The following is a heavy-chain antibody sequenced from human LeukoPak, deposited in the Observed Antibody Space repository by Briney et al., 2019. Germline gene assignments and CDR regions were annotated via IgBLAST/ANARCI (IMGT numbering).Heavy chain of an antibody. CDR2: ISYDGSNK. CDR1: GFTFSSYA. V-gene: IGHV3-30*04. CDR3: ARSYVDTAMVESSKLYYYYYYMDV. Sequence: PGGSLRLSCAASGFTFSSYAMHWVRQAPGKGLEWVAVISYDGSNKYYADSVKGRFTISRDNSKNTLYLQMNSLRAEDTAVYYCARSYVDTAMVESSKLYYYYYYMDVWGKGTTVTVSS. D-gene: IGHD5-18*01. J-gene: IGHJ6*03.